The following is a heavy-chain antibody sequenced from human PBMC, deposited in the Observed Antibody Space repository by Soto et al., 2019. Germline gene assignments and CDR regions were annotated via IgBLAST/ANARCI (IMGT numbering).Heavy chain of an antibody. J-gene: IGHJ6*02. Sequence: GGSLRLSCAASGFTFSSYGMHWVRQAPGKGLEWVAVIWYDGSNKYYADSVKGRFTISRDNSKSTLYLQMNSLRAEDTAVYYCARATSSWPLGSMDVWGQGTTVTVSS. D-gene: IGHD6-13*01. CDR2: IWYDGSNK. CDR1: GFTFSSYG. V-gene: IGHV3-33*01. CDR3: ARATSSWPLGSMDV.